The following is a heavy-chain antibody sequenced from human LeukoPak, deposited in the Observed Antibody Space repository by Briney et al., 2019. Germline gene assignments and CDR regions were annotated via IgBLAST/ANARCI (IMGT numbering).Heavy chain of an antibody. V-gene: IGHV1-2*02. Sequence: ASVKVSCKASGYTFTGYYMHWVRQAPGQGLEWMGWINPNSGGTNYAQKFQGRVTMTRDTSISTAYMELSRLRSDDTAVYYCAKSPGYRSKWQLGEYYFDYWGRGTLVTVSS. CDR3: AKSPGYRSKWQLGEYYFDY. CDR2: INPNSGGT. D-gene: IGHD6-13*01. CDR1: GYTFTGYY. J-gene: IGHJ4*02.